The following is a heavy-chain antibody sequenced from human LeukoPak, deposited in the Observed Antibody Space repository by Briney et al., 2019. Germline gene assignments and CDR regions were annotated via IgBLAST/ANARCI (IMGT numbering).Heavy chain of an antibody. J-gene: IGHJ4*02. Sequence: GGSLRLSCATSGFTFSDHYLDWVRQAPGKVLEWVGRSRIKADGYITQYAASVKDRFTISRDDTKASLYLQMNNLSTEDTAVYYCVRGYNSFDYWGQGTLVTVSS. CDR3: VRGYNSFDY. CDR2: SRIKADGYIT. CDR1: GFTFSDHY. V-gene: IGHV3-72*01. D-gene: IGHD3-22*01.